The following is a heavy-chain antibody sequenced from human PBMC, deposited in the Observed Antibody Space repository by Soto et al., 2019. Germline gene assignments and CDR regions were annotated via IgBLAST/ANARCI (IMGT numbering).Heavy chain of an antibody. V-gene: IGHV3-15*01. CDR3: TRGGASYYYYGMDV. J-gene: IGHJ6*02. CDR1: GFTVSNAW. Sequence: GGSLRLSCAASGFTVSNAWMSWVRQAPGKGLEWVGRIKSKTDGGTTDYAAPVKGRFTISRDDSKNTLYLQMNSLKTEDTAVYYCTRGGASYYYYGMDVWGQGTTVTVSS. CDR2: IKSKTDGGTT.